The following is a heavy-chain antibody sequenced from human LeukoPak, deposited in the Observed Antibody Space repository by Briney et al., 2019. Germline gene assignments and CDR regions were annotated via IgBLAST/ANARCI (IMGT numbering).Heavy chain of an antibody. CDR2: ISGDGGST. CDR1: GFTFDDYA. CDR3: AKGAAAGNYFDY. V-gene: IGHV3-43*02. D-gene: IGHD6-13*01. J-gene: IGHJ4*02. Sequence: GGSLRLSCAASGFTFDDYAMRWVRQAPGKGLEWVSLISGDGGSTYYADSVKGRFTISRDNSKNSLYLQMNSLRTEDTALYYCAKGAAAGNYFDYWGQGTLVTVSS.